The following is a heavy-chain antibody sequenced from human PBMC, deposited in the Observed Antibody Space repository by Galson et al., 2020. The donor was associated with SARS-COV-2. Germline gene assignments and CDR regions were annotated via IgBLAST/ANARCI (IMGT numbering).Heavy chain of an antibody. J-gene: IGHJ6*02. D-gene: IGHD2-8*01. Sequence: GGSLRLSCAASGFTFSSYAMSWVRQAPGKGLEWVSAISGSGGSTYYADSVKGRFTISRDNSKNTLYLQMNSLRAEDTAVYYCAKDSYCTNGVCYSSGMDVWGQGTTVTVSS. CDR1: GFTFSSYA. CDR2: ISGSGGST. V-gene: IGHV3-23*01. CDR3: AKDSYCTNGVCYSSGMDV.